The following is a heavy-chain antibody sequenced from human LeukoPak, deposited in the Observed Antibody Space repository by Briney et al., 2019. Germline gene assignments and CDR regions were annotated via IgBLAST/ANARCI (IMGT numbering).Heavy chain of an antibody. CDR2: INKDGSEK. CDR1: GMNNYW. Sequence: GESLRLSCIGSGMNNYWMTWVRQAPGKGLESVANINKDGSEKYYLDSVKGRITISRDNIKNSAFLQINSLRAEDTGIYYCATDLNWVSHWGQGTLVTVSS. V-gene: IGHV3-7*01. J-gene: IGHJ4*02. D-gene: IGHD3-16*01. CDR3: ATDLNWVSH.